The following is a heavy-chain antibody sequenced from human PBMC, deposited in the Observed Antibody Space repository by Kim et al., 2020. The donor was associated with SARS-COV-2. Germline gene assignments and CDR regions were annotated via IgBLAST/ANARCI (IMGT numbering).Heavy chain of an antibody. CDR1: GFIVTDHY. CDR2: IHIDGTT. V-gene: IGHV3-53*01. J-gene: IGHJ4*02. D-gene: IGHD7-27*01. Sequence: GGSLRLSCAASGFIVTDHYLTWVRQAPGKGLEWLSLIHIDGTTYYADSVRGRFSISRETTENTLYLQMNNLRAEDTAIYFCRREDWGDIPYWGQGTRVTMSS. CDR3: RREDWGDIPY.